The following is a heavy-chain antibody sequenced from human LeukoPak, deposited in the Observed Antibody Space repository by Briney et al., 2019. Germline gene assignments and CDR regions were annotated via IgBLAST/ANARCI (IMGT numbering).Heavy chain of an antibody. J-gene: IGHJ6*02. CDR2: ISYDGSNK. V-gene: IGHV3-30-3*01. CDR3: ARDGCSSTSCYIYYYYYGMDV. D-gene: IGHD2-2*02. CDR1: GFTFSSYA. Sequence: GGSLRLSCAASGFTFSSYAMHWVRQAPGKGLEWVAVISYDGSNKYYADSVKGRFTISRDNSKNTPYLQMNSLRAEDTAVYYCARDGCSSTSCYIYYYYYGMDVWGQGTTVTVSS.